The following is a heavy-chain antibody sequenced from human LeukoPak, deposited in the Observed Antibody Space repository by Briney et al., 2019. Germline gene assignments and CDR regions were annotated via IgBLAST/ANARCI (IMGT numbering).Heavy chain of an antibody. CDR1: GYTFTSYA. D-gene: IGHD5-12*01. Sequence: GASVKGSCKASGYTFTSYAMNWVRQAPGQGLEWMGWINTNTGNPTYAQGFTGRFVFSLDTSVSTAYLQISSLKAEDTAVYYCATDPDYSGYGPKFGYWGQGTLVTVSS. V-gene: IGHV7-4-1*02. J-gene: IGHJ4*02. CDR3: ATDPDYSGYGPKFGY. CDR2: INTNTGNP.